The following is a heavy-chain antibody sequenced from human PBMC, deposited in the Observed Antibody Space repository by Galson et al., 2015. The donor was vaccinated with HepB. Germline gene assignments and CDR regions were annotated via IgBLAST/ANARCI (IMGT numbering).Heavy chain of an antibody. CDR2: ISTYNGDT. CDR3: ARFADIVVIPAILSNNWFDP. D-gene: IGHD2-2*01. CDR1: GGTFSSYG. J-gene: IGHJ5*02. V-gene: IGHV1-18*01. Sequence: SVKVSCKASGGTFSSYGISWVRQAPGQGLEWMGWISTYNGDTNYAPKFRGRITLTTDTSTRTAYMEMKSLRSADTAVYYCARFADIVVIPAILSNNWFDPWGQGTLVTVSS.